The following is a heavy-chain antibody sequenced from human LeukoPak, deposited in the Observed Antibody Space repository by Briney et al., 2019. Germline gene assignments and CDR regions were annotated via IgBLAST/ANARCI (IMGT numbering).Heavy chain of an antibody. V-gene: IGHV3-74*01. CDR1: GFTLSSYW. J-gene: IGHJ5*02. D-gene: IGHD2-15*01. CDR2: TNSDGSST. CDR3: ATSRYCSAASCSYH. Sequence: GGSLRLSCAASGFTLSSYWMYWVRQAPGKGLMWVSRTNSDGSSTNYADSVKGRFTISRDNAKNTLYLQMNSLRAEDTAVYYCATSRYCSAASCSYHWGQGTLVTVSS.